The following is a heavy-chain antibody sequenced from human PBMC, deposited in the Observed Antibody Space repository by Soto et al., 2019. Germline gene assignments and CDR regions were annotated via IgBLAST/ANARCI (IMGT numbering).Heavy chain of an antibody. CDR3: GTSHSFDGSIYHYYFDF. V-gene: IGHV4-59*03. CDR2: IYASGAP. CDR1: GGSISTYY. D-gene: IGHD3-10*01. J-gene: IGHJ4*02. Sequence: PSETLSLTCTVSGGSISTYYWGWIRQPPGGTLEWIGCIYASGAPAFNPSLKSGATMSVELPNNESSLKRTSLTVAARPGNSGGTSHSFDGSIYHYYFDFWGQGTLVTVSS.